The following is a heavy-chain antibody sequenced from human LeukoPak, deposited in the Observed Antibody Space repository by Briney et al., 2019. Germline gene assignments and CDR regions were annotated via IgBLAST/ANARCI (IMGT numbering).Heavy chain of an antibody. CDR3: AKDFDYYYGSGNYFDY. D-gene: IGHD3-10*01. J-gene: IGHJ4*02. V-gene: IGHV3-30*02. CDR2: IRYDGSNK. CDR1: GFTFSSYG. Sequence: GGSLRLSCAASGFTFSSYGIHRVRQAPGKGLEWVAFIRYDGSNKYYVDSVKGRFTISRDNSKNTVYLQMNSLRAEDTAVYYCAKDFDYYYGSGNYFDYWGQGTLVTVSS.